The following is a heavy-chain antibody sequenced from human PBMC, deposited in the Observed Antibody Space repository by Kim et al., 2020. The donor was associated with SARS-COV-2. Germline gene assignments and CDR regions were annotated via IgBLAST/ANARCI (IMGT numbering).Heavy chain of an antibody. CDR3: ASDPRQRSSGWYDNWFDP. Sequence: GGSLRLSCAASGFTFSSYSMNWVRQAPGKGLEWVSSISSSSSYIYYADSVKGRFTISRDNAKNSLYLQMNSLRAEDTAVYYCASDPRQRSSGWYDNWFDPWGQGTLVTVSS. D-gene: IGHD6-19*01. CDR2: ISSSSSYI. V-gene: IGHV3-21*01. J-gene: IGHJ5*02. CDR1: GFTFSSYS.